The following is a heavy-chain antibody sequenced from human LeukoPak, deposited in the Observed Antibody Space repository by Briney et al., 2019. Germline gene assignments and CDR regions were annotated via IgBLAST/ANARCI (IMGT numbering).Heavy chain of an antibody. D-gene: IGHD1-26*01. J-gene: IGHJ4*02. Sequence: SETLSLTCTVSGGSISSYSWSWIRQPPGKGLEWIGYIYYSGSTDYNPSLKSRITISVDTSKNQFSLKLSSVTAADTAVYYYARTAYSGSYRTGPFDYWGQGTLVTVSS. CDR3: ARTAYSGSYRTGPFDY. CDR2: IYYSGST. CDR1: GGSISSYS. V-gene: IGHV4-59*08.